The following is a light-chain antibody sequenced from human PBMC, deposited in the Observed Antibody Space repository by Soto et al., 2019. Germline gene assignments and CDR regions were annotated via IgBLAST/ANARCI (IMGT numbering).Light chain of an antibody. V-gene: IGLV2-11*01. J-gene: IGLJ3*02. CDR2: DVR. CDR1: SSDVGGYNY. Sequence: QSALTQPRSVSGSPGQSVTISCTGTSSDVGGYNYVSWYQHDPGKAPKLMISDVRKRPSGVPDRFSGSKSGNTASLTISGLQAEDEADYYCCSYAGSYSRVFGGGTKVTVL. CDR3: CSYAGSYSRV.